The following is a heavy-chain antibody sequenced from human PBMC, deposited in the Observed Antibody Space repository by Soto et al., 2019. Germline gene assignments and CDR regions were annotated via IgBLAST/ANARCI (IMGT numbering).Heavy chain of an antibody. Sequence: PGGSLRLSCAASGFTFSSYNMNWVRQAPGKGLEWISSISSGSGYISYADSVKGRFTISRDNAKNSLYLQMNSLRVEDTALYYCARVSYDDSTYFDYWGQGSLVTV. CDR3: ARVSYDDSTYFDY. V-gene: IGHV3-21*01. D-gene: IGHD4-17*01. J-gene: IGHJ4*02. CDR1: GFTFSSYN. CDR2: ISSGSGYI.